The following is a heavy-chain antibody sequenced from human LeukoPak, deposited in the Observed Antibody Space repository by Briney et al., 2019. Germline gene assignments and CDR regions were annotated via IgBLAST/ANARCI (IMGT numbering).Heavy chain of an antibody. CDR3: AKILRLGELSGFDY. D-gene: IGHD3-16*02. V-gene: IGHV3-7*03. Sequence: PGGSLRLSCVASGFAFNTYWMSWVRQAPGKGLEWAANINHDGSGKYYVDSVKGRLTISRDNSKNTLYLQMNSLRAEDTAVYYCAKILRLGELSGFDYWGQGTLVTVSS. CDR2: INHDGSGK. CDR1: GFAFNTYW. J-gene: IGHJ4*02.